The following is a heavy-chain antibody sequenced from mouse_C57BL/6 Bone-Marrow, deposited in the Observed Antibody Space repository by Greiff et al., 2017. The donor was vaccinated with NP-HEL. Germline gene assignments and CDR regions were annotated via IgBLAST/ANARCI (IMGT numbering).Heavy chain of an antibody. CDR3: ARGDYGSSRFGYAMDY. D-gene: IGHD1-1*01. Sequence: VKLQESGAELVKPGASVKISCKASGYAFSSYWMNWVKERPGKGLEWIGQIYPGDGDTKYNGKFKGKATLTADKSSSTAYMQVSSLTSEDSAVYFWARGDYGSSRFGYAMDYWGQGTSVTVSS. CDR2: IYPGDGDT. CDR1: GYAFSSYW. V-gene: IGHV1-80*01. J-gene: IGHJ4*01.